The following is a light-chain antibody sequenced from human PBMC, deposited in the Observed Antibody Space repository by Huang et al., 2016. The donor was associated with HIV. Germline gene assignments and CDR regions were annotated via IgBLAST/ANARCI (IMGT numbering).Light chain of an antibody. V-gene: IGKV3-11*01. CDR2: EAS. CDR3: QQRTKWPPVLT. J-gene: IGKJ4*01. CDR1: QSVGVY. Sequence: EIVLTQSPATLSLSPGDRATLSCRASQSVGVYLAWFQQKPGQAPRRLIFEASNRATGSPDRFSGSGSGTDFTLTIDSLQPDDFAIYYCQQRTKWPPVLTFGGGTMVEIK.